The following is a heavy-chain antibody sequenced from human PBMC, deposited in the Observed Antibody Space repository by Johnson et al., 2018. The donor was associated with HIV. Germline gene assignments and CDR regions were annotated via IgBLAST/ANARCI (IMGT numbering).Heavy chain of an antibody. V-gene: IGHV3-20*04. CDR2: INWNGGST. CDR1: GFTFDDYA. Sequence: EVQLVESGGGLVQPGRSLRLSCAASGFTFDDYAMSWVRQAPGKGLEWVSGINWNGGSTTYADSVKGRFTISRDNAKNSLYLQMNSLRAEDTALYYCARASAATKGNAFDIWGQGTMVTVSS. D-gene: IGHD1-26*01. J-gene: IGHJ3*02. CDR3: ARASAATKGNAFDI.